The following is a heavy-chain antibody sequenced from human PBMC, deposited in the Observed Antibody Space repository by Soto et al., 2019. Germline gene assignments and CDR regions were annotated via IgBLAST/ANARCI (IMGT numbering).Heavy chain of an antibody. CDR3: ARAVIVATAFDP. J-gene: IGHJ5*02. D-gene: IGHD2-15*01. Sequence: QVQLQESGPGLVKPSQTLSLTCTVSGGSISSGDYYWSWIRQPPEKGLEGIGYIYYSGSAYYNPSLKSRVTLSRDKSRRQFSLKLSSVTDADTAVYYGARAVIVATAFDPWGQGTLVTVSS. CDR2: IYYSGSA. CDR1: GGSISSGDYY. V-gene: IGHV4-30-4*01.